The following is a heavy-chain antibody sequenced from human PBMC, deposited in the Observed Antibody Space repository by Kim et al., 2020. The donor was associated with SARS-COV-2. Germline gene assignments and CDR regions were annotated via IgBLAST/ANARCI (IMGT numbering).Heavy chain of an antibody. CDR2: IYYSGST. CDR1: GGSISSYY. D-gene: IGHD3-3*01. Sequence: SETLSLTCTVSGGSISSYYWSWIRQPPGKGLEWIGYIYYSGSTNYNPSLKSRVTISVDTSKNQFSLKLSSVTAADTAVYYCARARGDFWSGVGEFDYWGQGTLVTVSS. J-gene: IGHJ4*02. CDR3: ARARGDFWSGVGEFDY. V-gene: IGHV4-59*01.